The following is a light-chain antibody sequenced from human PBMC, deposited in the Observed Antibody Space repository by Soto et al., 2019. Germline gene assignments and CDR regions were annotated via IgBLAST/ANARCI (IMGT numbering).Light chain of an antibody. Sequence: DIQMTQSPSSLSTSVGDRVTITCRASQAIGSYLAWYQQKPGKVPKLLSYAASTLQSGFPSRFSGSGSGTDFTLTINSLQPEDVATYYCQKYSGAPPTFGQGTKVEIK. CDR1: QAIGSY. J-gene: IGKJ1*01. CDR3: QKYSGAPPT. V-gene: IGKV1-27*01. CDR2: AAS.